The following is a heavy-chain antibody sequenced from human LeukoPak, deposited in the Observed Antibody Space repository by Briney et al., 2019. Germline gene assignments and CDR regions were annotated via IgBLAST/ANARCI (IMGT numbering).Heavy chain of an antibody. CDR3: AKGLVWSGYPRRMDV. D-gene: IGHD3-3*01. J-gene: IGHJ6*03. V-gene: IGHV3-30*02. Sequence: GGSLRLSCAAPGFTFSSYGMHWVRQAPGKGLEWVAFIRYDGSNKYYADSVKGRFTISRDNSKNTLYLQMNSLRAEDTAVYYCAKGLVWSGYPRRMDVWGKGTTVTVSS. CDR1: GFTFSSYG. CDR2: IRYDGSNK.